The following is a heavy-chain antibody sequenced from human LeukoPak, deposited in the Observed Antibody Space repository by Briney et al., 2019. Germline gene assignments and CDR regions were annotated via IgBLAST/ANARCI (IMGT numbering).Heavy chain of an antibody. D-gene: IGHD7-27*01. CDR2: ISASGGST. CDR1: GFTFSSYA. Sequence: PGGSLRLSCAASGFTFSSYAMSWVRQAPGKGLEWVSAISASGGSTYYVDSVKARFTISRDTSKNTLFLQMSSLRAEDTAIYYCAKDRPLNWGYYFDYWGQGTLVTVSS. CDR3: AKDRPLNWGYYFDY. V-gene: IGHV3-23*01. J-gene: IGHJ4*02.